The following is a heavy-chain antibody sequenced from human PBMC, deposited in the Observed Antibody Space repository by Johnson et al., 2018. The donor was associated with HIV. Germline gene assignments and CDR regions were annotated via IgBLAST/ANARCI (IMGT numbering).Heavy chain of an antibody. CDR3: ARDRVENYYGSGSYYDAFDI. Sequence: QVQLVESGGGVVQPGRSLRLSCAASGFTFSSYGMHWVRQAPGKGLEWVAVISYDGSNQYYADSVKGRFTISRDNSKNTLYLQMNSLRAEDTAVYYCARDRVENYYGSGSYYDAFDIWGQGTMVTVSS. V-gene: IGHV3-30*03. D-gene: IGHD3-10*01. J-gene: IGHJ3*02. CDR2: ISYDGSNQ. CDR1: GFTFSSYG.